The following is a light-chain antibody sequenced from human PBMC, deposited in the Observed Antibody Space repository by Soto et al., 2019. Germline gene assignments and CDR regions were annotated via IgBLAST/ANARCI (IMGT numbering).Light chain of an antibody. V-gene: IGLV1-40*01. CDR1: RSNIGAGYA. Sequence: QSVLTQPPAVSGAPGQRVIISCTGSRSNIGAGYAVHWYRRLPGKAPTLLISGNTNRPSGVPDRFSGSKSGTSASLAIAGLQAEDEANYYCQSYDSSLSIWVFSGGTTVTVL. J-gene: IGLJ3*02. CDR3: QSYDSSLSIWV. CDR2: GNT.